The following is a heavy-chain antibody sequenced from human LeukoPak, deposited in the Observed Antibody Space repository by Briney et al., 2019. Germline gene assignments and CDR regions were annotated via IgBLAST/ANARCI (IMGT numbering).Heavy chain of an antibody. J-gene: IGHJ3*02. V-gene: IGHV4-61*02. D-gene: IGHD3-9*01. CDR3: AREPDLYYDILTGYYKTSGAFDI. CDR1: GGSISSGSYY. CDR2: IYTSGST. Sequence: SETLSLTCTVSGGSISSGSYYWSWIRQPAGKGLEWIGRIYTSGSTNYNPSLKSRVTISVDTSKNQFSLKLSSVTAADTAVYYCAREPDLYYDILTGYYKTSGAFDIWGQGTMVTVSS.